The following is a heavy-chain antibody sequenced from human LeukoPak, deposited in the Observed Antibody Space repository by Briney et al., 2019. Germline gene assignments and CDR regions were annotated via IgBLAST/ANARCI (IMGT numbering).Heavy chain of an antibody. J-gene: IGHJ6*03. D-gene: IGHD3-10*01. CDR3: ARLYGSGSYYSYYMDA. CDR1: GYTFTSYD. Sequence: GASVKVSCKASGYTFTSYDINWVRQATGQGLEWMGWMNPNSGNTGYAQKFQGRVTITRNTSISTAYMELSSLRSEDTAVYYCARLYGSGSYYSYYMDAWGKGTTVTVSS. CDR2: MNPNSGNT. V-gene: IGHV1-8*03.